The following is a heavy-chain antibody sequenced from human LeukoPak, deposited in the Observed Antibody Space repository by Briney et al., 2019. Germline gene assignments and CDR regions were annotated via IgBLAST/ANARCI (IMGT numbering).Heavy chain of an antibody. V-gene: IGHV4-59*01. CDR1: GGSISSYY. CDR2: IYYSGST. J-gene: IGHJ6*02. D-gene: IGHD2-15*01. CDR3: ARDAGYCSGGSCHFYGMDV. Sequence: SETLSLTCTVSGGSISSYYWSWLRQPPGKGLEWIGYIYYSGSTNYNPSLKSRVTISVDTSKNQFSLELSSVTAADTAVYYCARDAGYCSGGSCHFYGMDVWGQGTTVTVSS.